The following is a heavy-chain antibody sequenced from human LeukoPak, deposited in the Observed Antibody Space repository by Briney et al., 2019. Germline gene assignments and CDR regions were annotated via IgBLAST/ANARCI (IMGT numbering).Heavy chain of an antibody. CDR2: IIPIFGTA. V-gene: IGHV1-69*13. J-gene: IGHJ5*02. D-gene: IGHD2-2*01. Sequence: SVKVSCKASGGTFSSYAISWVRQAPGQGLEWMGGIIPIFGTANYVQKFQGRVTITADESTSTAYMELSSLRSEDTAVYYCATHLGYCSSTSCFSENWFDPWGQGTLVTVSS. CDR1: GGTFSSYA. CDR3: ATHLGYCSSTSCFSENWFDP.